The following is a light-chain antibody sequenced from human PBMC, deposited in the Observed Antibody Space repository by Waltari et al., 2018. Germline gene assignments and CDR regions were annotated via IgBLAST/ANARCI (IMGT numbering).Light chain of an antibody. V-gene: IGKV1-5*01. Sequence: DIQMTQSPSTLSASVGDRVTITCRPSQSFGGSLAWFQQKPGQAPKLLSYDASTLEPGVPSRFSGSGSGTEFTLTVSSLQPDDFATYYCQQYNNFPFTFGPGTTV. CDR1: QSFGGS. CDR2: DAS. CDR3: QQYNNFPFT. J-gene: IGKJ3*01.